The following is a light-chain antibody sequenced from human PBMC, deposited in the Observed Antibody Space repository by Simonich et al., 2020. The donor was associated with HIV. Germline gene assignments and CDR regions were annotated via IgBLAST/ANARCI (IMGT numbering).Light chain of an antibody. Sequence: QSVLTQPPSASGTPGQRVTISCSGSSSNTGSYTVTWYQHLPGTAPKLLIYRNNPRPSGVPDRFSGSKSGTSASLAISWLQSEDEADYYCAAWDDSLKGPVFGGGTKLTVL. CDR2: RNN. CDR3: AAWDDSLKGPV. V-gene: IGLV1-44*01. CDR1: SSNTGSYT. J-gene: IGLJ2*01.